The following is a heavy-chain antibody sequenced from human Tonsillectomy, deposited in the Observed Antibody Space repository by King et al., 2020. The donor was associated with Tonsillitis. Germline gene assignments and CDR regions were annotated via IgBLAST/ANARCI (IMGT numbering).Heavy chain of an antibody. D-gene: IGHD4-23*01. CDR1: GFPFIDYW. CDR2: IKQDGSEK. CDR3: ARATRWDLGPYSFDS. V-gene: IGHV3-7*01. Sequence: EVQLVESGGDLVQPGGSLRLSCAASGFPFIDYWMTWVRQAPGKGLEWVANIKQDGSEKYFVDSVKGRFTISRDNAENSLYLQMNSLRAEDTAVYYCARATRWDLGPYSFDSWGQGTLVTVSS. J-gene: IGHJ4*02.